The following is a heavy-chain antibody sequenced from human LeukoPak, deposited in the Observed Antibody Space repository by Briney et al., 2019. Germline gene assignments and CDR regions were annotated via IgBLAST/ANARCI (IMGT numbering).Heavy chain of an antibody. D-gene: IGHD5-18*01. CDR2: ISSSSSTI. J-gene: IGHJ4*02. CDR3: ARDPRFGYSYGVDY. Sequence: GGSLRLSCAASGFTFSNYAMHWVRQAPGKGLEWVSYISSSSSTIYYADSVKGRFTISRDNAKNSLYLQMNSLRAEDTAVYYCARDPRFGYSYGVDYWGQGTLVTVSS. CDR1: GFTFSNYA. V-gene: IGHV3-48*01.